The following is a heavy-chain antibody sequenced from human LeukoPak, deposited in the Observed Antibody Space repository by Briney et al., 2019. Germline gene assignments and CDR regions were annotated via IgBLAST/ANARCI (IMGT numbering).Heavy chain of an antibody. V-gene: IGHV4-34*01. J-gene: IGHJ1*01. CDR3: AYSSDYQQH. Sequence: SETLSLTCAVYGGSFSDYYGSWLRQPPGKGLEWIGEINHGGSTDYNPSLKSRVTISVDTSKNQFSLKLTSVTAADTAVYFCAYSSDYQQHLGQGTLVTVSS. CDR1: GGSFSDYY. D-gene: IGHD3-22*01. CDR2: INHGGST.